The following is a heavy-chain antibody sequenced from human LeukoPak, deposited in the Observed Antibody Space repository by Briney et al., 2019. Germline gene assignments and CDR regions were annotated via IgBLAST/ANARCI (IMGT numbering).Heavy chain of an antibody. J-gene: IGHJ5*02. CDR1: GYSFTSYW. D-gene: IGHD4-17*01. CDR3: ARLRGATVTKGWFDP. V-gene: IGHV5-51*01. CDR2: IYPGDSET. Sequence: SGESLKISCKGSGYSFTSYWIGWVRQMPGKGLEWMGIIYPGDSETRYSPSFQGQVTISADKSISTAYLQWSSLKASDTAIYYCARLRGATVTKGWFDPWGQGTLVTVSS.